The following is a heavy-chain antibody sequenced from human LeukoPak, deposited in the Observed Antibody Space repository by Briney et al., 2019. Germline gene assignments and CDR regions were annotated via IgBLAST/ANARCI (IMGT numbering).Heavy chain of an antibody. CDR2: ISGSGGST. J-gene: IGHJ4*02. V-gene: IGHV3-23*01. CDR1: GFTFSSDA. CDR3: AKEETMIVVPQMFDY. Sequence: PGGSLRLSCAASGFTFSSDAMSWVRQAPGKGLEWVSAISGSGGSTYYAGSVKGRFTISRDNSKNTLYLQMNSLRAEDTAVYYCAKEETMIVVPQMFDYWGQGTLVTVSS. D-gene: IGHD3-22*01.